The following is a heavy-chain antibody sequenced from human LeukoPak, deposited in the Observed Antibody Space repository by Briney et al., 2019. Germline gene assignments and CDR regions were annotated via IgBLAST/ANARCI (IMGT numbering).Heavy chain of an antibody. CDR1: GGSISSHY. D-gene: IGHD5-18*01. V-gene: IGHV4-59*11. J-gene: IGHJ6*02. CDR2: IYYSGST. Sequence: PSETLSLTCTVSGGSISSHYWSWIRQPPGKGLEWIGYIYYSGSTNYNPSLKSRVTISVDTSKNQFSLKLSSVTAADTAVYYCARSYDPFSYYYYGMDVWGQGTTVTVSS. CDR3: ARSYDPFSYYYYGMDV.